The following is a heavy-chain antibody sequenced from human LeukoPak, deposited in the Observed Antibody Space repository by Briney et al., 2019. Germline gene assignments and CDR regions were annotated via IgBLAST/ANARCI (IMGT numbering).Heavy chain of an antibody. CDR1: GFTFSSYA. V-gene: IGHV3-23*01. CDR3: AKVGRRGAAAGTSWGAFDY. J-gene: IGHJ4*02. CDR2: ISGSGGST. D-gene: IGHD6-13*01. Sequence: PGGSLRLSCAASGFTFSSYAMSWVRQAPGKGLEWVSAISGSGGSTYYADSVKGRFTISRDNSKNTLYLQMNSLRAEDTAVYYCAKVGRRGAAAGTSWGAFDYWGQGTLVTVSS.